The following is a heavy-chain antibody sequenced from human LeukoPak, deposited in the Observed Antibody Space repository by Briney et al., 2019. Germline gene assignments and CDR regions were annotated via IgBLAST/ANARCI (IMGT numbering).Heavy chain of an antibody. CDR1: GGSTNTYC. J-gene: IGHJ4*02. D-gene: IGHD5-12*01. Sequence: SETLSLTCTVSGGSTNTYCWSWIRQPAEKGLEWIGRIYPSGSTYYNPSLKSRVTISIDKSKNQFSLGLTSVTAADTAVYYCARDRSGYSEYYVDYWGQGSLVTVSS. V-gene: IGHV4-4*07. CDR2: IYPSGST. CDR3: ARDRSGYSEYYVDY.